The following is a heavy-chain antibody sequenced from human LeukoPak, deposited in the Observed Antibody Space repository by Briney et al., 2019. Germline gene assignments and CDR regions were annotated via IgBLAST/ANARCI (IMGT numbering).Heavy chain of an antibody. V-gene: IGHV3-23*01. CDR2: ISGSGGST. D-gene: IGHD2-8*02. CDR1: GFTFSSYW. Sequence: GGSLRLSCAASGFTFSSYWMSWVRQAPGKGLEWVSAISGSGGSTYYADSVKGRFTISRDNSKNTLYLQMNSLRAEDTAVYYCATSFWSSYYFDYWGQGTLVTVSS. J-gene: IGHJ4*02. CDR3: ATSFWSSYYFDY.